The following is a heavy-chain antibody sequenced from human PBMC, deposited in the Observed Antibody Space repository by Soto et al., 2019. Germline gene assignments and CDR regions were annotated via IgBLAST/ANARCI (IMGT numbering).Heavy chain of an antibody. CDR2: TSSNNYNT. D-gene: IGHD2-8*02. V-gene: IGHV1-18*04. CDR3: ARDERGTCTGSSCDYFDY. Sequence: QVQLVQSGTELREPGASVKVSCKASGYTFTHYGISWVRQAPGQGLEWMAWTSSNNYNTNNADKFQGRVTLTTDTSPGKAYMELRRLTSDDTAVYYCARDERGTCTGSSCDYFDYWGQGTLIIVSS. CDR1: GYTFTHYG. J-gene: IGHJ4*02.